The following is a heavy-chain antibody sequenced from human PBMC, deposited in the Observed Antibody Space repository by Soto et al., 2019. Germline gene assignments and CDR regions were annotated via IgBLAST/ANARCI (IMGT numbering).Heavy chain of an antibody. CDR1: ESTVSRDW. V-gene: IGHV3-7*04. CDR3: SGGVGDAF. CDR2: INQDGSEK. J-gene: IGHJ4*02. D-gene: IGHD1-26*01. Sequence: EVHLVESGGGLVQTGGSLRLSCAIFESTVSRDWMNWVRQAPGKGLEWVAHINQDGSEKYYVDSVKGRFTISRDNAKKSLYLQMNSLRPAAMAMYYCSGGVGDAFWGQGTLVTVSS.